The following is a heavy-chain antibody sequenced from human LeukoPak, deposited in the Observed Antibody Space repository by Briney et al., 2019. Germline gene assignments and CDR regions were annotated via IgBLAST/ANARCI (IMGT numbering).Heavy chain of an antibody. CDR1: GGTFSSYA. CDR3: ARSDSSGYFPDAFDI. CDR2: IIPIFGTA. Sequence: SVKVSCKASGGTFSSYAISWVRQAPGQGLEWMGGIIPIFGTADYAQKFQGRVTITTDESTSTAYMELSSLRSEDTAVYYCARSDSSGYFPDAFDIWGQGTMVTVSS. V-gene: IGHV1-69*05. D-gene: IGHD3-22*01. J-gene: IGHJ3*02.